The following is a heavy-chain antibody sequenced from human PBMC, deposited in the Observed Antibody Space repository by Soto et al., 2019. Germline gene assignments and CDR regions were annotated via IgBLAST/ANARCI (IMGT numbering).Heavy chain of an antibody. CDR3: AKDSRPTMATSWGPIDY. CDR1: GFTFDEYA. Sequence: QLVESGGGLAQPGRSLRLSCVASGFTFDEYAMHWVRQAPGKGLEWVSSISWNSDNIGYADSVKGRFVVSRDNAKNSLFLQMNSLRGEDTAFYYCAKDSRPTMATSWGPIDYWGQGTLVTVSS. CDR2: ISWNSDNI. V-gene: IGHV3-9*01. D-gene: IGHD4-17*01. J-gene: IGHJ4*02.